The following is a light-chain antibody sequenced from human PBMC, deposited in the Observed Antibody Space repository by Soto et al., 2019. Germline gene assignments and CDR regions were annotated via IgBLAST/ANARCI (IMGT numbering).Light chain of an antibody. V-gene: IGKV3-15*01. J-gene: IGKJ3*01. CDR2: ATS. Sequence: EIVMTQSPVTLSVSPGERATLSCRASQSVSSNLAWYQQKPGQAPRLLIYATSTRATGIPARFSGSGSGTEFTLTISSLQSEDFAVYYCQQYNKWPLFT. CDR1: QSVSSN. CDR3: QQYNKWPLFT.